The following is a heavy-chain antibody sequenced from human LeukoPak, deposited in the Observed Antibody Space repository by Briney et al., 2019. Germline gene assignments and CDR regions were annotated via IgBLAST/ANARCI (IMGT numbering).Heavy chain of an antibody. CDR1: GYTFTGYY. J-gene: IGHJ4*02. D-gene: IGHD5-24*01. Sequence: GASVKVSCKASGYTFTGYYMHWVRQAPGQELEWMGWINPNSGGTNYAQKFQGRVTMTRDTSISTAYMELSRLRSDDTAVYYCARTQRRDGYNCFGYWGQGTLVTVSS. CDR3: ARTQRRDGYNCFGY. CDR2: INPNSGGT. V-gene: IGHV1-2*02.